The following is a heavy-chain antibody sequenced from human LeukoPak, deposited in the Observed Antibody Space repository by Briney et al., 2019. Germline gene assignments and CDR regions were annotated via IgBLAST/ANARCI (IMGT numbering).Heavy chain of an antibody. D-gene: IGHD5-18*01. Sequence: GESLKISCKGSGYSFTSYWIAWVRQMPGKGLEWMGIIFPGDSDTRYSPSFQGQVTISADKSISTAYLQWSSLKASDTAMYYCARFVDTSMLNARFDYWGQGTLVTVSS. CDR1: GYSFTSYW. V-gene: IGHV5-51*01. CDR2: IFPGDSDT. CDR3: ARFVDTSMLNARFDY. J-gene: IGHJ4*02.